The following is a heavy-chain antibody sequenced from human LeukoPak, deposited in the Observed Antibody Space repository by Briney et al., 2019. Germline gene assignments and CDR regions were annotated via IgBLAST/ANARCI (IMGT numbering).Heavy chain of an antibody. Sequence: GESLKISCKGSGYSFTSYWIGWVRQMPGKGLEWTGIIYPGDFDTRYSPSFRGQVTISADKSISTAYVQWSSLKASDTAMYYCAKGFPYDAFDIWGQGTMVTVSS. CDR1: GYSFTSYW. V-gene: IGHV5-51*01. CDR2: IYPGDFDT. CDR3: AKGFPYDAFDI. J-gene: IGHJ3*02.